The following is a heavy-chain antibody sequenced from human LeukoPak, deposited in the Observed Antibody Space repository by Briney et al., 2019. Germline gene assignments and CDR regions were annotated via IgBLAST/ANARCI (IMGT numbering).Heavy chain of an antibody. Sequence: PGRSLILSCKASGFTFGDYAMSWVRQAPGKGLEWVGFTRSKAYGGTTEYAASVKGRFTISRDDSKSIAYLQMNSLRTEDTAVYYCTRVLDYYGSGSFDYWGQGTLVTVSS. CDR2: TRSKAYGGTT. J-gene: IGHJ4*02. V-gene: IGHV3-49*04. CDR1: GFTFGDYA. CDR3: TRVLDYYGSGSFDY. D-gene: IGHD3-10*01.